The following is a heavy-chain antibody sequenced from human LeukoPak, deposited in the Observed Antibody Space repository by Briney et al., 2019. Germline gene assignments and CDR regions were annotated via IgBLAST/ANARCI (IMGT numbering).Heavy chain of an antibody. CDR3: AKDRRGGYYYDSSPYEWSMDV. CDR1: GFTFSSYA. V-gene: IGHV3-30-3*01. D-gene: IGHD3-22*01. J-gene: IGHJ6*03. CDR2: ISYDGSNK. Sequence: GGSLRLSCAASGFTFSSYAMHWVRQAPGKGLEWVAVISYDGSNKYYADSVKGRFTISRDNSKNTLYLQMNSLRAEDTAVYYCAKDRRGGYYYDSSPYEWSMDVWGKGTTVTVSS.